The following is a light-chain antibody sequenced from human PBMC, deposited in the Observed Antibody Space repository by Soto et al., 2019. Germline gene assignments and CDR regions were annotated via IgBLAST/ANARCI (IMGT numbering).Light chain of an antibody. CDR1: QSVGSY. J-gene: IGKJ1*01. CDR3: QQRGNWPVT. Sequence: EIVLTQSPATLSLSPGERATLSCRASQSVGSYFAWYQQKPGQAPRLLIYDASNRATGIPARFSGSGSGTDFTLTISSPEPDDFAVYYCQQRGNWPVTFGQGTRVDIK. CDR2: DAS. V-gene: IGKV3-11*01.